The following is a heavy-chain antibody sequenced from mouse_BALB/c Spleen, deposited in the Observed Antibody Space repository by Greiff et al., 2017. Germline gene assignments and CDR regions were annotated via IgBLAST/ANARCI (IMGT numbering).Heavy chain of an antibody. V-gene: IGHV1S81*02. CDR2: INPSNGRT. J-gene: IGHJ2*01. D-gene: IGHD6-5*01. Sequence: QVQLQQPGAELVKPGASVKLSCKASGYTFTSYWMHWVKQRPGQGLEWIGEINPSNGRTNYNEKFKSKATLTVDKSSSTAYMQLSSLTSEDSAVYYCAIAYDDDYFDYWGQGTTLTVSS. CDR1: GYTFTSYW. CDR3: AIAYDDDYFDY.